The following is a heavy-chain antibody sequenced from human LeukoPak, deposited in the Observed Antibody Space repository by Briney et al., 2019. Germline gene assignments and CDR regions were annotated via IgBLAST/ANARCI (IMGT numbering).Heavy chain of an antibody. D-gene: IGHD3-3*01. V-gene: IGHV1-46*01. CDR3: SRGFREWRFLENGGDWFDP. CDR2: INPSGGST. CDR1: GYTFTSYY. Sequence: ASVKVSCKASGYTFTSYYMRWVRQAPGQGLERMGIINPSGGSTSYAQKFQGRVTMTRDMSTSTVYMELSSLRSEDTAVYYCSRGFREWRFLENGGDWFDPWGQGTLVTVSS. J-gene: IGHJ5*02.